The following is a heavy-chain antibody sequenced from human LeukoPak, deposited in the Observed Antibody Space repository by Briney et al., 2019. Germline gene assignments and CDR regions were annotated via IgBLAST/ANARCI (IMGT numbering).Heavy chain of an antibody. CDR3: ARNGGDLGYCSSTSCYTDY. J-gene: IGHJ4*02. Sequence: ASVKVSCKASGYTFTGYYMHWVRQAPGQGLEWMGWINPNSGGTNYAQKFQGRVTMTRDTSITTAYMELSRLRSDDTAVYYCARNGGDLGYCSSTSCYTDYWGQGTLVTVSS. CDR2: INPNSGGT. CDR1: GYTFTGYY. D-gene: IGHD2-2*02. V-gene: IGHV1-2*02.